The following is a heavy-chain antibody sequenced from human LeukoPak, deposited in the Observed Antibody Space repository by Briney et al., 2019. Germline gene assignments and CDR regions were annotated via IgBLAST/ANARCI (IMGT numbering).Heavy chain of an antibody. CDR2: IIPIFGTA. V-gene: IGHV1-69*01. Sequence: ASVTVSFKASGCTFIIYAISWVRQAPGQGLEWMGGIIPIFGTANYAQKFQGRVTITADESTSTAYMELSSLRSEDTAVYYCASVGPDGYSYGSFDYWGQGTLVTVSS. J-gene: IGHJ4*02. CDR1: GCTFIIYA. D-gene: IGHD5-18*01. CDR3: ASVGPDGYSYGSFDY.